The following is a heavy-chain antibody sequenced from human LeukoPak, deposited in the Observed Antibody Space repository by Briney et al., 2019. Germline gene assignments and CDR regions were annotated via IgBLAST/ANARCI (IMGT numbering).Heavy chain of an antibody. CDR2: IGTSGDT. CDR1: GFTFSTYD. Sequence: GGSLRLPCAASGFTFSTYDMHWVRQVTGEGLEWVATIGTSGDTYYAGSVKGRFTISREDGKNSLFLQMNSLRAGDTAAYYCTRDIAGSGTAMDVWGKGTTVTVSS. V-gene: IGHV3-13*01. J-gene: IGHJ6*03. D-gene: IGHD2-15*01. CDR3: TRDIAGSGTAMDV.